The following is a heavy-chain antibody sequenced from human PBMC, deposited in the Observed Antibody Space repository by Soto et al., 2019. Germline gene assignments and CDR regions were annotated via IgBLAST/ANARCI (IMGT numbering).Heavy chain of an antibody. CDR3: AREAFITGTTGDY. D-gene: IGHD1-20*01. Sequence: GGSLRLSCAASGFTDSSNYMSWVRQPPGKGLEWVSVIYSGGSTYYADSVKGRFTISRDNSKNTLYLQMNSLRAEDTAVYYCAREAFITGTTGDYWGQGTLVTVSS. V-gene: IGHV3-53*01. CDR2: IYSGGST. J-gene: IGHJ4*02. CDR1: GFTDSSNY.